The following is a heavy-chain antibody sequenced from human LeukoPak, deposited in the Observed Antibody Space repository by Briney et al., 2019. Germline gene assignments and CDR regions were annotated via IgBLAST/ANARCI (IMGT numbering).Heavy chain of an antibody. CDR3: ARDIPQTGAPGELDY. CDR2: ISNGGSTL. V-gene: IGHV3-11*04. Sequence: KPGGSLRLSCAASGFTFSDYYMSWLRQAPGKGLEWVSYISNGGSTLYYADSVKGRFTISRANAKNSLYLQMNSLRAEDTAVYYCARDIPQTGAPGELDYWGQGTLVTVSS. J-gene: IGHJ4*02. CDR1: GFTFSDYY. D-gene: IGHD1-1*01.